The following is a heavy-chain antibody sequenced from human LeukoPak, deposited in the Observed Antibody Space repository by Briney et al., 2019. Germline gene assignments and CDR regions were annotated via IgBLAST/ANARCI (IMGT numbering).Heavy chain of an antibody. V-gene: IGHV4-39*01. CDR2: IYYSGST. CDR3: ARRGIVVVPAAQGNALDI. CDR1: GGSISSSSYY. D-gene: IGHD2-2*01. Sequence: PSETLSLTCTVSGGSISSSSYYWGWIRQPPGKGLEWIGSIYYSGSTYYNPSLKSRVTISVDTSKNQFSLKLSSVTAADTAVYYCARRGIVVVPAAQGNALDIWGQGTMVTVSS. J-gene: IGHJ3*02.